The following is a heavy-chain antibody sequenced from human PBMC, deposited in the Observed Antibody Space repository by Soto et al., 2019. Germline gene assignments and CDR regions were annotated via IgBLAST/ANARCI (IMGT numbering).Heavy chain of an antibody. Sequence: GGSLRLSCAASGFTFSDYYMSWILQGPGKGLEWVSYISSSSSYTNYADSVKGRFTISRDNAKNSLYLQMNSMRAEDTAVYYCASELRYFDWPLPSSDYWGQGTLVTVSS. V-gene: IGHV3-11*05. D-gene: IGHD3-9*01. J-gene: IGHJ4*02. CDR3: ASELRYFDWPLPSSDY. CDR2: ISSSSSYT. CDR1: GFTFSDYY.